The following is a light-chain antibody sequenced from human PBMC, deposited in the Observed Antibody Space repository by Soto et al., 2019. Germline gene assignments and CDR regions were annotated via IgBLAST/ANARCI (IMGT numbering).Light chain of an antibody. CDR2: DVS. J-gene: IGLJ2*01. CDR3: CSYAGTYTLV. Sequence: QSVLTQPRSVSGSPGQSVTISCTGTSSDVGGYNYVSWHQQHPGKAPNLMIYDVSQWPSGVPDRFSGSKSGNTASLTISGLQAEDEADYYCCSYAGTYTLVFGGGTKLTVL. V-gene: IGLV2-11*01. CDR1: SSDVGGYNY.